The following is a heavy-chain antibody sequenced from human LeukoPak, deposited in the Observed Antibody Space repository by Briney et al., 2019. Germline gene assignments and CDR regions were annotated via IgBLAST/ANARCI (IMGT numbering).Heavy chain of an antibody. CDR1: GFTFSSYW. CDR3: AREGSGRYVGTGAQS. V-gene: IGHV3-7*01. D-gene: IGHD6-19*01. Sequence: GGSLRLSCAASGFTFSSYWMSWVRQAPGKGLEWVANIKEDGSEIHYVDSVKGRFTIYRDNAKNSVYLQMNSLRAEDTSVYYCAREGSGRYVGTGAQSWGQGTLVTVSS. CDR2: IKEDGSEI. J-gene: IGHJ5*02.